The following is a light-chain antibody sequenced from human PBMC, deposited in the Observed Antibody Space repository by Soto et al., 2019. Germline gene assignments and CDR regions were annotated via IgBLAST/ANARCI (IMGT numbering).Light chain of an antibody. Sequence: QSVLTQPASVSGSPGQSITISCTGTSSDVGGYDYVSWYQLHPGKAPKLMVFEVSNRPSGVSYRFSGSKSGNTASLTISGLQAEDEPDYYCSSYTSSSTLFGTGTKVTVL. CDR2: EVS. CDR1: SSDVGGYDY. J-gene: IGLJ1*01. V-gene: IGLV2-14*01. CDR3: SSYTSSSTL.